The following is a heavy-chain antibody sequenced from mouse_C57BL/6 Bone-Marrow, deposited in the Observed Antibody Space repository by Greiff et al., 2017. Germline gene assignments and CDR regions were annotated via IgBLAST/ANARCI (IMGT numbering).Heavy chain of an antibody. Sequence: QVQLKQSGAELARPGASVKMSCKASGYTFTSYTMHWVKQRPGQGLEWIGYINPSSGYTKYNQKFKDKATLTADKSSSTAYMQLSSLTSEDSAVYYCARPGSSHYYAMDYWGQGTSVTVSS. CDR2: INPSSGYT. V-gene: IGHV1-4*01. CDR3: ARPGSSHYYAMDY. J-gene: IGHJ4*01. CDR1: GYTFTSYT. D-gene: IGHD1-1*01.